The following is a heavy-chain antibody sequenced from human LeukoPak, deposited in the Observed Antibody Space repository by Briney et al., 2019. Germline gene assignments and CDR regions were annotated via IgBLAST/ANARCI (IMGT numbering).Heavy chain of an antibody. CDR1: GYTFTSYG. CDR2: ISAYNGNT. Sequence: GASVKVSCKASGYTFTSYGISWVRQAPGQGLEWMGWISAYNGNTNYAQKLQGRVTMTTDTSTSTAYMELRSLRSDDTAVYYCARGPSYSSSWYNPYYYYYMDVWGKGTTVTVSS. V-gene: IGHV1-18*01. J-gene: IGHJ6*03. D-gene: IGHD6-13*01. CDR3: ARGPSYSSSWYNPYYYYYMDV.